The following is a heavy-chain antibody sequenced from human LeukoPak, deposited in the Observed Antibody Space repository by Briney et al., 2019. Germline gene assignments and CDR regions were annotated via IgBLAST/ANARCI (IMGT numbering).Heavy chain of an antibody. V-gene: IGHV3-7*01. Sequence: PGGSLRLSCAASGFTFSSYWMSWVRQAPGKGLEWVANIKQDGSEKYYVDSVKGRFTISRDNAKNSLYLQMNSLRAEDTAVCYCARDRYYYDSSGYCIDYWGQGTLVTVSS. CDR3: ARDRYYYDSSGYCIDY. J-gene: IGHJ4*02. CDR2: IKQDGSEK. D-gene: IGHD3-22*01. CDR1: GFTFSSYW.